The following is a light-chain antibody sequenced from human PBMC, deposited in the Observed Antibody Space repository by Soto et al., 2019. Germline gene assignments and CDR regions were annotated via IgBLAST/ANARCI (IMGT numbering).Light chain of an antibody. CDR2: DAA. J-gene: IGKJ3*01. Sequence: DLQMTQSPYSLSAAVGDRVTIACRASQNINTYLNWYQQKPGKAPKLLIFDAASLQSGVPSRFSGGGSRTDFTLTITSLQPEDFATYYCQQTSSAPFTFGPGTKVEIK. V-gene: IGKV1-39*01. CDR1: QNINTY. CDR3: QQTSSAPFT.